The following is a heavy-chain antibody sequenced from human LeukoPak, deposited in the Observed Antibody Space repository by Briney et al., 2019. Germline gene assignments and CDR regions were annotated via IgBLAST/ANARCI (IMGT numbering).Heavy chain of an antibody. CDR2: INPNSGGT. Sequence: ASVKVSCKASGYTFTGYYMHWVRQAPGQGLEWMGWINPNSGGTNYAQKFQGWVTMTRDTSISTAYMELRSLRSDDTAVYYCARAGAVEMATILGMDVWGQGTTVTVSS. CDR3: ARAGAVEMATILGMDV. J-gene: IGHJ6*02. D-gene: IGHD5-24*01. CDR1: GYTFTGYY. V-gene: IGHV1-2*04.